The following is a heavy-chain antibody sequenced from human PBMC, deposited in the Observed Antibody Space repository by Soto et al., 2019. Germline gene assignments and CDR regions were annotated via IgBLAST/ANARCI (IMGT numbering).Heavy chain of an antibody. CDR1: GGSISSYY. V-gene: IGHV4-59*01. Sequence: PSETLSLTCTVSGGSISSYYWSWIRQPPGKGLEWIGYIYYSGSTNYNPSLKSRVTISVDTSKNQFSLKLSSVTAADTAVYYCARDFGAGTGFDYWGQGTPVTVSS. D-gene: IGHD6-19*01. J-gene: IGHJ4*02. CDR3: ARDFGAGTGFDY. CDR2: IYYSGST.